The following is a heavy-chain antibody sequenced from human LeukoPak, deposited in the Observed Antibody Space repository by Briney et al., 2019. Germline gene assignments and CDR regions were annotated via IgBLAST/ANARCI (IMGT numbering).Heavy chain of an antibody. D-gene: IGHD3-3*01. V-gene: IGHV4-59*11. CDR3: AREARYDFWSGYYLV. CDR2: IYYSGST. J-gene: IGHJ6*04. CDR1: GGSISSLY. Sequence: PSETLSLTCTVSGGSISSLYWSWIRQPPGKGLEWIGYIYYSGSTDYNPSLKSRVTISVDTSKNQFSLKLSSVTAADTAVYYCAREARYDFWSGYYLVWGKGTTVTVSS.